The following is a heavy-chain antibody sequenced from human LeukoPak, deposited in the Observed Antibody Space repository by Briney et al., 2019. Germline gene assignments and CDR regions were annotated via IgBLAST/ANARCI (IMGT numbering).Heavy chain of an antibody. CDR1: GGSISSSSYY. CDR2: IYYSGST. CDR3: ASVGPYGDYVRTNWFDP. J-gene: IGHJ5*02. Sequence: SETLSLTCTVSGGSISSSSYYWGWIRQPPGKGLEWIGSIYYSGSTYYNPSLKSRVTISVDKSKNQFSLKLSSVTAADTAVYYCASVGPYGDYVRTNWFDPWGQGTLVTVSS. D-gene: IGHD4-17*01. V-gene: IGHV4-39*07.